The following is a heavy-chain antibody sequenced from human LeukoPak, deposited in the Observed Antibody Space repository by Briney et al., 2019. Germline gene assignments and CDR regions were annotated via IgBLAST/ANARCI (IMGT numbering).Heavy chain of an antibody. CDR2: ISSSSSTI. V-gene: IGHV3-48*04. CDR1: GFTFSSYS. D-gene: IGHD6-13*01. Sequence: SGGSLRLSCAASGFTFSSYSMNWVRQAPGKGLEWVSYISSSSSTIYYADSVKGRFTISRDNAKNSLYLQMNSLRAEDTAVYYCARDSSSWYEPPDYWGQGTLVTVSS. J-gene: IGHJ4*02. CDR3: ARDSSSWYEPPDY.